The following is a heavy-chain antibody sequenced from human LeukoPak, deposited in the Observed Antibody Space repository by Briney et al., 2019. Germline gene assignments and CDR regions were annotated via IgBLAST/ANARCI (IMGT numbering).Heavy chain of an antibody. CDR2: ISSSSSTI. J-gene: IGHJ4*02. Sequence: GGSLRLSCAASGFTFSNAWMSWVRQAPGKGLEWVSYISSSSSTIYYADSVKGRFTISRDNAKNSLYLQMNSLRAEDTAVYYCARAGGSFDYWGQGTLVTVSS. CDR3: ARAGGSFDY. CDR1: GFTFSNAW. V-gene: IGHV3-48*01.